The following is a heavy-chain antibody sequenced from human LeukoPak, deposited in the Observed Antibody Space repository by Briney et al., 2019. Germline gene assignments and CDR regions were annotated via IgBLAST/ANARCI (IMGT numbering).Heavy chain of an antibody. Sequence: GGSLRLSCAASGFXVRNNHMSWVRQAPGKGLEWVSVIDSRDNTYHADSVKGRFTISRHTSKNTLYLQMNSLRAEDTAVYYCARESTPLRGAFDPWGPGTLVTVSS. J-gene: IGHJ5*02. V-gene: IGHV3-53*04. D-gene: IGHD5-24*01. CDR2: IDSRDNT. CDR1: GFXVRNNH. CDR3: ARESTPLRGAFDP.